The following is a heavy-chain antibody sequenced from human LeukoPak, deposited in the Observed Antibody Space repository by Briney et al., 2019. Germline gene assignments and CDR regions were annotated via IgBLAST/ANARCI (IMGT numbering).Heavy chain of an antibody. CDR2: INHSGST. J-gene: IGHJ4*02. Sequence: PSETLSLTCAVYGGSFSGYYWSWIRQPPGKGLEWIGEINHSGSTNYNPSLKSRVTISVDTSKNQFSLKLSSVTAADTAVYYCARGDSYGPGAYYFDYWGQGTLVTVSS. CDR3: ARGDSYGPGAYYFDY. CDR1: GGSFSGYY. V-gene: IGHV4-34*01. D-gene: IGHD5-18*01.